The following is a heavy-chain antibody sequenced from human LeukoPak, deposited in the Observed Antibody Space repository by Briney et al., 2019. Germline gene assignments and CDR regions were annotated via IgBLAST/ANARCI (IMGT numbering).Heavy chain of an antibody. CDR3: ARWGEIRGVTPYYFDY. J-gene: IGHJ4*02. CDR2: INPYNGDT. Sequence: GASVKVSCKTSGYTFTTYGITWVRQAPGQGLEWTGWINPYNGDTNYAQKLQGRVTMTTDTSTSTAYMELRSLRSDDTAVYYCARWGEIRGVTPYYFDYWGQGTLVTVSS. CDR1: GYTFTTYG. D-gene: IGHD3-10*01. V-gene: IGHV1-18*01.